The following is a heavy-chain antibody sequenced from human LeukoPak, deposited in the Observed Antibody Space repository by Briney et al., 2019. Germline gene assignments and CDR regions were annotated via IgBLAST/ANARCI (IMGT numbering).Heavy chain of an antibody. J-gene: IGHJ4*02. CDR2: IYYSGST. D-gene: IGHD1-1*01. CDR3: ARHGRGFDY. CDR1: GDSISNYY. V-gene: IGHV4-59*08. Sequence: SETLSLTCTVSGDSISNYYWSWIRQPPGKGLEWIGYIYYSGSTNYNPSLKSRVSISADTSKDQFSLKLSSVTAAYTAMFDSARHGRGFDYWGQGTLVTVSS.